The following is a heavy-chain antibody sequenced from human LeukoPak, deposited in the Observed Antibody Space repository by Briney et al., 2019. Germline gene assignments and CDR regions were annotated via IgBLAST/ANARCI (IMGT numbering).Heavy chain of an antibody. CDR1: GFTISPYT. V-gene: IGHV3-21*06. CDR2: ISSSGSHT. D-gene: IGHD3-22*01. Sequence: PGGSLSLSCATSGFTISPYTMSWVGQAPGKGLEWVACISSSGSHTYYADSMKGRFIISRDNAKNSMSLHINSLRVEDTAMYFCARGDVDYYDSSGSDAFYIWGQGTRVTVSS. CDR3: ARGDVDYYDSSGSDAFYI. J-gene: IGHJ3*02.